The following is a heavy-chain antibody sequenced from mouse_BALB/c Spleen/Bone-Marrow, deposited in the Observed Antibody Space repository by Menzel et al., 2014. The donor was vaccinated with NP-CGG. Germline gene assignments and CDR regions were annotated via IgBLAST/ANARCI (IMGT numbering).Heavy chain of an antibody. CDR1: GFTFSSYT. D-gene: IGHD1-1*01. J-gene: IGHJ2*01. V-gene: IGHV5-6-4*01. CDR2: ISSGGSYT. Sequence: EVHLVESGGGLVKPGGSLKLSCAASGFTFSSYTMSWVRQTPEKRLEWVATISSGGSYTYYPDSVKGRFTISRDNAKNTLYLQMSSLKSEDTAMYYCARERYYGNGRIFEYWGQGTTLTVSS. CDR3: ARERYYGNGRIFEY.